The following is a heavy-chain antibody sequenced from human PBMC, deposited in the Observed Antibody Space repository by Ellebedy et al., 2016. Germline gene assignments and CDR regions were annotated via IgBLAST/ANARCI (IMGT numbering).Heavy chain of an antibody. Sequence: ASVKVSCKASGYTLTSYYIHWVRQAPGQGLEWMGLINPSGGSTNYAQKLQGRVTMTRDTSTSTVYMGLSSLRSEDTAVYYCARSFYASGSYPAFDYWGQGTLVTVSS. J-gene: IGHJ4*02. CDR3: ARSFYASGSYPAFDY. CDR1: GYTLTSYY. CDR2: INPSGGST. D-gene: IGHD3-10*01. V-gene: IGHV1-46*04.